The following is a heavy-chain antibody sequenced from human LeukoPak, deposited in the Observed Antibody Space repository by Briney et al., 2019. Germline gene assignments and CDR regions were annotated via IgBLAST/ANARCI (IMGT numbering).Heavy chain of an antibody. CDR3: ARGLYSSGWYYFDY. Sequence: GASVKVSCKASGGTFSSYASSWVRQAPGQGLEWMGGIIPIFGTANYAQKFQGRVTITADKSTSTAYMELSSLRSEDTAVYYCARGLYSSGWYYFDYWGQGTLDTVSS. CDR2: IIPIFGTA. D-gene: IGHD6-19*01. J-gene: IGHJ4*02. V-gene: IGHV1-69*06. CDR1: GGTFSSYA.